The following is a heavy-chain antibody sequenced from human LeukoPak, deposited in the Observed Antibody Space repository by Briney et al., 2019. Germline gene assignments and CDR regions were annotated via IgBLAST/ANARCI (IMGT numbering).Heavy chain of an antibody. V-gene: IGHV3-21*01. D-gene: IGHD1-1*01. CDR2: ISSSSSYI. Sequence: PGGSLRLSCAASGFTFSSYSMNWVRQAPGKGREWVSPISSSSSYIYYADSVKGRFTISRDNAKNSLYLQMNSLRAEDTAVYYCAGRRTTGTAAQDYWGQGTLVTVSS. J-gene: IGHJ4*02. CDR3: AGRRTTGTAAQDY. CDR1: GFTFSSYS.